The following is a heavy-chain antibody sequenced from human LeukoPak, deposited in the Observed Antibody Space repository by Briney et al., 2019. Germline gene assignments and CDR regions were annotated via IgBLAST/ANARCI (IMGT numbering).Heavy chain of an antibody. Sequence: SETLSLTCTVSGGSISSYYWSWIRQPPGKGLEWIGYIYYSGSTNYNPSLKSRVTISVDTSKNQFSLKLSSVTAADTAVYHCARGAIKSRGYSSGWYYFDYWGQGTLVTVSS. CDR1: GGSISSYY. CDR2: IYYSGST. V-gene: IGHV4-59*08. J-gene: IGHJ4*02. D-gene: IGHD6-19*01. CDR3: ARGAIKSRGYSSGWYYFDY.